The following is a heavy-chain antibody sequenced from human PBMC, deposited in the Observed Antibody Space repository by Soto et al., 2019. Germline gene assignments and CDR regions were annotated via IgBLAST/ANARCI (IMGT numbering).Heavy chain of an antibody. CDR3: ARGDREDIAVVVGVRPGEYGVDV. V-gene: IGHV3-30-3*01. CDR1: GFTIRNYA. CDR2: ISYDGSNK. D-gene: IGHD2-15*01. Sequence: QVQLVESGGGVVQPGRSLRLSCAASGFTIRNYAMHWVRQAPGKGLECVAVISYDGSNKFYRDYVKGRFTISRDNSKNTLYLQINSLRYEDTAVYYCARGDREDIAVVVGVRPGEYGVDVWGQGTTVTVSS. J-gene: IGHJ6*02.